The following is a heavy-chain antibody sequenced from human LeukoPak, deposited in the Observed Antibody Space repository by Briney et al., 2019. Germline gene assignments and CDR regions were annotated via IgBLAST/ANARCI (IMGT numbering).Heavy chain of an antibody. D-gene: IGHD4-11*01. Sequence: SETLSLTCTVSGGSVSSYYWSWVRQPPGKGLEWIGYLHYSGSTDYNPSLMSRVTTSVDTSNNQFSLRLNSVTAADTAVYFCARHDDYSRAFDIWGQGTMITVSS. CDR1: GGSVSSYY. V-gene: IGHV4-59*08. J-gene: IGHJ3*02. CDR3: ARHDDYSRAFDI. CDR2: LHYSGST.